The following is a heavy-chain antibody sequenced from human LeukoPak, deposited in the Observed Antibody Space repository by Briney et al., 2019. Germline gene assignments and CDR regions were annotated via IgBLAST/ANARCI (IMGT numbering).Heavy chain of an antibody. D-gene: IGHD5-12*01. Sequence: ASVKVSCKASGYSFTASYVHWVRQAPGQGLESMGWINPNSGGTNYAQKFQGRVTMTRDTSISTAYMELSRLRSDDTAVYYCARLVATMMFDQYFDYWGQGTLVTVSS. CDR3: ARLVATMMFDQYFDY. J-gene: IGHJ4*02. CDR1: GYSFTASY. CDR2: INPNSGGT. V-gene: IGHV1-2*02.